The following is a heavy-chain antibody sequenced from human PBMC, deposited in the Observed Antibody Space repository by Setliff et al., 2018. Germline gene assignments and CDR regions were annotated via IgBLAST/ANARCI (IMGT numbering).Heavy chain of an antibody. CDR3: ARFGGSCSSSSCYASDL. D-gene: IGHD2-2*01. CDR2: IIPMFGTT. Sequence: SVKVSCKASGGTFSSYAIDWVRQAPGQGLEWMGGIIPMFGTTNYAQRFRGRVTITADESTGTGYMELRSLRSDDTAVYFCARFGGSCSSSSCYASDLWGQGTRVTVSS. J-gene: IGHJ3*01. CDR1: GGTFSSYA. V-gene: IGHV1-69*13.